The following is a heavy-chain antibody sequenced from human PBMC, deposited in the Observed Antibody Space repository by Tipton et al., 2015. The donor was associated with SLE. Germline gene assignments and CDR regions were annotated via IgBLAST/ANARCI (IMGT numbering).Heavy chain of an antibody. CDR2: IYSAERL. CDR1: GFTFNYYA. Sequence: GSLRLSCAASGFTFNYYATSWVRQAPGKGLEWVSTIYSAERLYHADSVKGRFTISRDTKETLYLQMSSLKAEDTAVYYCATAMGVRFPYWGQGTLVTVSS. D-gene: IGHD2-2*01. CDR3: ATAMGVRFPY. J-gene: IGHJ4*02. V-gene: IGHV3-23*03.